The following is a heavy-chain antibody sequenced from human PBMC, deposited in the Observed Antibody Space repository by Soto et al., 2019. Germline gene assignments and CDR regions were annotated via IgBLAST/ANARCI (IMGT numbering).Heavy chain of an antibody. D-gene: IGHD6-19*01. CDR3: ASGSGWLFDS. V-gene: IGHV3-7*02. CDR1: GFTFSSLW. CDR2: IKQDGSEK. J-gene: IGHJ4*02. Sequence: EVQLVESGGGLVQPGGSLRLSCAVSGFTFSSLWMTWVRQAPGKGLEWVANIKQDGSEKEYVDSVKGRFTISRDNAKNSLYLQMNSLRGEDTAVYYCASGSGWLFDSCGQGTLVTVSS.